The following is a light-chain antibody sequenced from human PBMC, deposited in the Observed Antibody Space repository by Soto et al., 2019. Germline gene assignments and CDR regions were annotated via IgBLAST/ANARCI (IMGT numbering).Light chain of an antibody. CDR3: HQYGSTPFT. Sequence: EIVLTQSPGTLSLSPGDRATLSCRASQSVSTNYLAWYQQSLGQAPRLLIYGASSRATGIPDGFSGNGSGTDFTLTISRLEPEDFAVYYCHQYGSTPFTFGPGTKVDIK. CDR2: GAS. CDR1: QSVSTNY. J-gene: IGKJ3*01. V-gene: IGKV3-20*01.